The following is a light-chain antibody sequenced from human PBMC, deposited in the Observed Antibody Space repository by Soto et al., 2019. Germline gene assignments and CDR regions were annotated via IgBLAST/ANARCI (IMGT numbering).Light chain of an antibody. J-gene: IGKJ2*01. Sequence: DIQMTQSPSTLSASVGDRVTITCRASQSISSGLAWYQQKAGKAPKLLIYDASSLESGVPSRFSGSGSGTEFALTISSLQPDDFASYYCQQYNKYSPYTVGQGTKLEIK. CDR2: DAS. CDR1: QSISSG. CDR3: QQYNKYSPYT. V-gene: IGKV1-5*01.